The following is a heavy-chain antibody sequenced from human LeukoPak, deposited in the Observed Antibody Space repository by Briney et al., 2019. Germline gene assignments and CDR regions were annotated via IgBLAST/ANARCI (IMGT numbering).Heavy chain of an antibody. J-gene: IGHJ3*02. V-gene: IGHV1-46*01. CDR2: INPSGGST. Sequence: ASVKVSCKASGYTFTSYYMHWVRQAPGQGLEWMGIINPSGGSTSYAQKLQGRVTMTTDTSTSTAYMELRSLRSDDTAVYYCARDVPDYGSGSYDAFDIWGQGTMVTVSS. CDR3: ARDVPDYGSGSYDAFDI. CDR1: GYTFTSYY. D-gene: IGHD3-10*01.